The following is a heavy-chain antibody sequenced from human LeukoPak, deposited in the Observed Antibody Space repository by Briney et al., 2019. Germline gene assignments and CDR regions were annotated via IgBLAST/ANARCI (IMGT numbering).Heavy chain of an antibody. CDR3: ARLPAYCSSTSCYYDY. V-gene: IGHV3-66*04. CDR1: GFTVSSND. Sequence: GGSLRLSCAASGFTVSSNDMSWVRQAPGKGLEWVSVIDSGGRAYYPDSVKGRFTISRDNSKNTLYLQMNSLRAEDTAVYYCARLPAYCSSTSCYYDYWGQGTLVTVSS. CDR2: IDSGGRA. J-gene: IGHJ4*02. D-gene: IGHD2-2*01.